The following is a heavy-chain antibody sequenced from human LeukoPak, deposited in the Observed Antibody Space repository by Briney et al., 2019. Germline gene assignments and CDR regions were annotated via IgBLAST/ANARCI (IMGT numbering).Heavy chain of an antibody. J-gene: IGHJ6*03. CDR1: GDSISSYY. V-gene: IGHV4-59*01. CDR2: IYYNGST. CDR3: AKDLVGMREYYYYYMDV. Sequence: SETLSLTCTVSGDSISSYYWSWIRQPPGKGLEWIAFIYYNGSTNYNPSLKSRVTISVDTSKKQFSLTVSSVTAADTAVYYCAKDLVGMREYYYYYMDVWGKGTTVTVSS. D-gene: IGHD2-21*01.